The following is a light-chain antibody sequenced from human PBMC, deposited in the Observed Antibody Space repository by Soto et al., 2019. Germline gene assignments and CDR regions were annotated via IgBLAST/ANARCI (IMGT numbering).Light chain of an antibody. J-gene: IGKJ1*01. CDR2: AAS. CDR1: QCISNY. V-gene: IGKV1-27*01. Sequence: DSHVTDSPASLSASLGERVTMTCRASQCISNYLAWYQQKPGKVPKLLIYAASPSQSGVPSRFRGSGSGTDFTLTISSLQPEDVATYYCHKYRGTFGQGTKVDIK. CDR3: HKYRGT.